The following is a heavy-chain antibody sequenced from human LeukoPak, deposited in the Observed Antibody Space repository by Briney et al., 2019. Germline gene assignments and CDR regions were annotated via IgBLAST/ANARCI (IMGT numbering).Heavy chain of an antibody. J-gene: IGHJ6*03. D-gene: IGHD4-23*01. V-gene: IGHV3-21*01. CDR1: GFTFSSYS. CDR3: ARSGGGTTVVRNYYYYMDV. CDR2: ISSSSSYI. Sequence: GGSLRLSCAASGFTFSSYSMNWVRQAPGKGPEWVSSISSSSSYIYYADSVKGRFTISRDNAKNSLYLQMNSLRAEDTAVYYCARSGGGTTVVRNYYYYMDVWGKGTTVTVSS.